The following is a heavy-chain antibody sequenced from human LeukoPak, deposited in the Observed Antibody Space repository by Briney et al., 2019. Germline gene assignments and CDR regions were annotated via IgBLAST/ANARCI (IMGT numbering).Heavy chain of an antibody. CDR3: AKVNGAKVGGGYFDY. CDR2: ISGSGGST. V-gene: IGHV3-23*01. D-gene: IGHD4-17*01. J-gene: IGHJ4*02. Sequence: GGSLRLSCAASGFTFDSYGMDWVRQAPGKGLEWVSGISGSGGSTYYADSVKGRFTISRDNSKNTLYLQMNSLRAEDTAVYYCAKVNGAKVGGGYFDYWGQGTLVTVSS. CDR1: GFTFDSYG.